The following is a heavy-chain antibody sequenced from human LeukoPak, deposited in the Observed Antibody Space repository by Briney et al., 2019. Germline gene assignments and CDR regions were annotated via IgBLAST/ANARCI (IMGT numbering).Heavy chain of an antibody. CDR1: GFTFSSYW. CDR3: ARVGMQQKYAFDI. J-gene: IGHJ3*02. D-gene: IGHD3-10*01. CDR2: IKQDGSEK. Sequence: GGSLRLSCAASGFTFSSYWMSWVRQAPGKGLEWVANIKQDGSEKYYVDSVKGRFTISRDNAKNSLYLQMNSLRAEDTAVYYCARVGMQQKYAFDIWGQGTMVTVSS. V-gene: IGHV3-7*01.